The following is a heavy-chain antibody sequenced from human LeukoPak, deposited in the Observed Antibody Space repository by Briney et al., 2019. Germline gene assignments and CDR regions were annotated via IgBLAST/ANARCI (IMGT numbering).Heavy chain of an antibody. CDR2: ISAYNGNT. Sequence: ASVKVSCKASGYTFTSYDINWVRQATGQGLEWMGWISAYNGNTNYAQKLQGRVTMTTDTSTSTAYMELRSLRSDDTAVYYCAREGKYYDFWSGPNDAFDIWGQGTMVTVSS. D-gene: IGHD3-3*01. CDR3: AREGKYYDFWSGPNDAFDI. J-gene: IGHJ3*02. CDR1: GYTFTSYD. V-gene: IGHV1-18*01.